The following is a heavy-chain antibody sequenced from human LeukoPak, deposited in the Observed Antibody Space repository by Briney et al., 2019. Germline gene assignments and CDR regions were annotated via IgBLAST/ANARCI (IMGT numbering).Heavy chain of an antibody. CDR1: GGSFSGYY. Sequence: SETLSLTCAVYGGSFSGYYWSWIRQPPGKGLEWIGEISHSGSTNYNPSLKGRVTMSVDTSKNQFSLKLSSVTAADTAVYYCARDEGVVPAAFDYWGQGTLVTVSS. D-gene: IGHD2-2*01. CDR3: ARDEGVVPAAFDY. J-gene: IGHJ4*02. V-gene: IGHV4-34*01. CDR2: ISHSGST.